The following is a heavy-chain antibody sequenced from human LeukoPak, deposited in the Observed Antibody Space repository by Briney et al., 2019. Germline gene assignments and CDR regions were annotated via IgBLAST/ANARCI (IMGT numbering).Heavy chain of an antibody. Sequence: PSETLSLTCTVSGGPISSGGYYWSWIRQHPGKGLEWIGYIYYSGSTYYNPSLKSRVTISVDTSKNQFSLKLSSVTAADTAVYYCAREGSSDDNWFDPWGQGTLVTVSS. CDR1: GGPISSGGYY. CDR3: AREGSSDDNWFDP. CDR2: IYYSGST. J-gene: IGHJ5*02. D-gene: IGHD2-2*01. V-gene: IGHV4-31*03.